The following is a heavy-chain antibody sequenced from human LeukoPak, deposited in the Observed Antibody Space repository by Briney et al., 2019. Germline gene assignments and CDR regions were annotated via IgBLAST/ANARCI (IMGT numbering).Heavy chain of an antibody. D-gene: IGHD3-9*01. J-gene: IGHJ4*02. CDR3: ARGYYDIWTGLGY. V-gene: IGHV3-23*01. CDR2: ISATGDNT. CDR1: QFTFSNYA. Sequence: PGGCLRLSCAASQFTFSNYAMNWVRQAPGRGLEWVSGISATGDNTYYADSVKGRFTISRDNSKSTLYLQMNSLRVEDTAIYYCARGYYDIWTGLGYWSQGTLVTVSS.